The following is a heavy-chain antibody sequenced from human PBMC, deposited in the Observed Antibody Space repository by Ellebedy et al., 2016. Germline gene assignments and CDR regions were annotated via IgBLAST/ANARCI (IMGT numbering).Heavy chain of an antibody. D-gene: IGHD6-13*01. Sequence: GESLKISCAASGFNFDKYGMSWVRQVPGKGLEWVSGLDWDGGTTSYAGSVKGRFTISRDIAKTSLYLQMNSLRVEATALYYCARDANPKSSSWYVYYYMDVWGKGTAVTVSS. CDR3: ARDANPKSSSWYVYYYMDV. CDR2: LDWDGGTT. CDR1: GFNFDKYG. J-gene: IGHJ6*03. V-gene: IGHV3-20*04.